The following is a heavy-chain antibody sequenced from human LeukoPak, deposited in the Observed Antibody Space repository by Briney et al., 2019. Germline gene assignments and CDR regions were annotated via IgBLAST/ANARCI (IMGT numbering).Heavy chain of an antibody. D-gene: IGHD5-24*01. CDR2: IHTSGST. V-gene: IGHV4-4*09. Sequence: SETLSLTCSVSGGSISSYYWSWIRQPPGKGLEWIGYIHTSGSTNYNPSLKSRVTISVDTSKNQFSLKLSSVTAADTAVYYCARGDGYNYWPFDYWGQGTLVTVSS. J-gene: IGHJ4*02. CDR1: GGSISSYY. CDR3: ARGDGYNYWPFDY.